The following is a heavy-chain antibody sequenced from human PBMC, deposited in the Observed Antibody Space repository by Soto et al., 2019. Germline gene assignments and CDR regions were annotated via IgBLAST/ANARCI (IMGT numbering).Heavy chain of an antibody. CDR3: AKEHYDIKGDSDYYMDV. J-gene: IGHJ6*03. V-gene: IGHV3-30*18. CDR2: ISYDGSNK. D-gene: IGHD3-9*01. Sequence: QVQLVESGGGVVQPGRSLRLSCAASGFTFSSYGMHWVRQAPGKGLEWVAVISYDGSNKYYADSVKGRFTISRDNSKNTLYLQMNSLRAEDTAVYYCAKEHYDIKGDSDYYMDVWGKGTTVTVSS. CDR1: GFTFSSYG.